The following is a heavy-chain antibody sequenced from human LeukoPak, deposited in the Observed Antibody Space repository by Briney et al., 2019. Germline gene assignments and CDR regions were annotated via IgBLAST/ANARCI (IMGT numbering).Heavy chain of an antibody. CDR2: ISGYSGNT. J-gene: IGHJ6*02. CDR3: ARDGTMVRGVIDHYGMDV. Sequence: ASVKVSCKASGYTFTSYDINWVRQATGQGLEWMGWISGYSGNTNSAQKLQGRVTMTRDTSTSTAYMELRSLRSDDTAVYYCARDGTMVRGVIDHYGMDVWGQGTTVTVSS. V-gene: IGHV1-18*01. D-gene: IGHD3-10*01. CDR1: GYTFTSYD.